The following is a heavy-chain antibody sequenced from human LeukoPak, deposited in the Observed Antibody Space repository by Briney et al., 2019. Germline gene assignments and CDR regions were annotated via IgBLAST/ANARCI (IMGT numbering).Heavy chain of an antibody. CDR1: AGSISTSSYF. CDR3: ARVGVYGLCSSSACFSPFDC. V-gene: IGHV4-39*07. D-gene: IGHD2-2*03. J-gene: IGHJ4*02. Sequence: PSETLSLTCTVSAGSISTSSYFWGWIRQPPGKGPEWIGNIYYSGRTYYNLSLKSRVTISVDTSMNQSSLRLSSVTAADTAVYYCARVGVYGLCSSSACFSPFDCWGQGTLVTVSP. CDR2: IYYSGRT.